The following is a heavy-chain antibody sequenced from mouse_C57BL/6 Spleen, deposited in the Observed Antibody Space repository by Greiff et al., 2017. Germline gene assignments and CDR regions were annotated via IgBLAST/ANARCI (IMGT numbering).Heavy chain of an antibody. J-gene: IGHJ4*01. Sequence: QVQLQQSGPELVKPGASVKISCKASGYAFSSSWMNWVKQRPGKGLEWIGRIYPGDGDTNYNGKFKGKATLTADKSSSTAYMQLSSLTSEYSAVYFCARPGAYYSNYDYAMDYWGQGTSVTVSS. V-gene: IGHV1-82*01. CDR3: ARPGAYYSNYDYAMDY. CDR1: GYAFSSSW. D-gene: IGHD2-5*01. CDR2: IYPGDGDT.